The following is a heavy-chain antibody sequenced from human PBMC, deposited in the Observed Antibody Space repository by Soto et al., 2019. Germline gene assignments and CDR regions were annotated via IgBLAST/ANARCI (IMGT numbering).Heavy chain of an antibody. D-gene: IGHD4-17*01. CDR2: IHWDDVK. Sequence: QITLKESGPTLVKPTQTLTLTCTFSGFSLRTNGVGVGWIRQPPGKALEWLALIHWDDVKRYSPSLKSRLTTTKDTPKNQVVLTLANVDPVDTATYYCGHGQGDYDYYYYGVDVWGQGTTVTVSS. CDR3: GHGQGDYDYYYYGVDV. J-gene: IGHJ6*02. V-gene: IGHV2-5*02. CDR1: GFSLRTNGVG.